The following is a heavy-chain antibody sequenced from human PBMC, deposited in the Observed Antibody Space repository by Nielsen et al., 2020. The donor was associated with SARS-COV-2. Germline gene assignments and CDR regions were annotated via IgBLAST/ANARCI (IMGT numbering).Heavy chain of an antibody. Sequence: SETLSLTCSVSGGSISSGGYYWSWIRQHPGKGLEWIGYIYYSGSTYYNPSLKSRVTISVDTSKNQFSLKLSSVTAADTAVYYCASYYDSSGWEYWGQGTLVTVSS. CDR1: GGSISSGGYY. CDR3: ASYYDSSGWEY. CDR2: IYYSGST. D-gene: IGHD3-22*01. J-gene: IGHJ4*02. V-gene: IGHV4-31*03.